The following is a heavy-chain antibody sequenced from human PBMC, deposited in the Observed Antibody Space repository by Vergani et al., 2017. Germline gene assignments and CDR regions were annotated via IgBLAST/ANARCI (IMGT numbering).Heavy chain of an antibody. D-gene: IGHD7-27*01. CDR3: ARALGDWGYYFDY. CDR2: ISYDGSNK. Sequence: QVQLVESGGGVVQPGRSLRLSCAASGFTFSSYAMHWVRQAPGKGLEWVAVISYDGSNKYYADSVKGRFTISRDNSKNTLYLQMNSLRAEDTAVYYCARALGDWGYYFDYWGQGTLVTVSS. J-gene: IGHJ4*02. CDR1: GFTFSSYA. V-gene: IGHV3-30*14.